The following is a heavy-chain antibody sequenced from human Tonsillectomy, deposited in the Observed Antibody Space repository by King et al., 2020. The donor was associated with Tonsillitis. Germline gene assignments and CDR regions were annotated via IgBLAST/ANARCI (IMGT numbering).Heavy chain of an antibody. J-gene: IGHJ4*02. V-gene: IGHV2-5*02. CDR1: GFSITSSGVG. CDR2: IYWDDDK. CDR3: AHRQGLSVGNGWNDGVFDF. D-gene: IGHD1-1*01. Sequence: TLKESGPTLVKPTQTLTLTCTLSGFSITSSGVGVGWIRQSPGKALEWLALIYWDDDKRYSPSLKSRLVSTKDTSKNQVVLKVTNMDPVDTGTYYCAHRQGLSVGNGWNDGVFDFWGQGILVSVSS.